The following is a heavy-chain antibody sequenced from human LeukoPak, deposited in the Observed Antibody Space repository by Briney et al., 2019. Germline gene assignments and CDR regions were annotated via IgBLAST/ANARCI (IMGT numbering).Heavy chain of an antibody. D-gene: IGHD2-8*02. V-gene: IGHV3-30*02. CDR3: AKDGSWSCTD. Sequence: GGSLRLSCAASGFTFSSYGMHWVRQGPGKGLEWVAYIAHHGNNKYYADSVKGRFTISRDNSKGSLHLQMNSLRADDTAVYYCAKDGSWSCTDWGQGTLVRVSS. CDR1: GFTFSSYG. CDR2: IAHHGNNK. J-gene: IGHJ4*02.